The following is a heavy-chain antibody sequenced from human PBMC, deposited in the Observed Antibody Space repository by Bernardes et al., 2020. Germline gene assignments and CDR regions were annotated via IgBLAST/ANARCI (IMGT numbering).Heavy chain of an antibody. D-gene: IGHD3-22*01. CDR1: GFTFTKYD. CDR2: MNPDSGDT. V-gene: IGHV1-8*01. Sequence: ASVKVSCKASGFTFTKYDINWVRQATGHGLEWMGWMNPDSGDTGSAQKFQGRVSMTRDTSISTAYMELRSLRSEDTAVYYCVTGKLSYDTVAYPLLSYGGQGDLVTVAS. J-gene: IGHJ4*02. CDR3: VTGKLSYDTVAYPLLSY.